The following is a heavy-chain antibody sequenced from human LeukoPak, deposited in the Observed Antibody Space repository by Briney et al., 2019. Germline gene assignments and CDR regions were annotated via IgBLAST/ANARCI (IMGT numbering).Heavy chain of an antibody. CDR2: IYSGGSK. CDR3: AGGPPGDFDY. CDR1: GFTVSSNY. Sequence: PGGSLRLSCAASGFTVSSNYMSWVRQAPGKGLEWVSVIYSGGSKYYAASVKGRFNISRNNSKNTVYLQMNSLRAEDTAVYYCAGGPPGDFDYWGQGTLVTVSS. V-gene: IGHV3-66*01. D-gene: IGHD3-10*01. J-gene: IGHJ4*02.